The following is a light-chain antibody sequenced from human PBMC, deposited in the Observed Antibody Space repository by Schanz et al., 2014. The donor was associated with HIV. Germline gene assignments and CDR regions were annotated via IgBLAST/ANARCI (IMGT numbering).Light chain of an antibody. V-gene: IGKV1-9*01. CDR2: KAS. Sequence: DIQLTQSPSFLSASVGDRVNVTCRASQGINNFLAWYQQKPGKAPKLLISKASTLESGVPSRFSGSGSGTDFTLTISSLQPEDFATYYCQQGNSFPRTFGQGTKVEI. J-gene: IGKJ1*01. CDR3: QQGNSFPRT. CDR1: QGINNF.